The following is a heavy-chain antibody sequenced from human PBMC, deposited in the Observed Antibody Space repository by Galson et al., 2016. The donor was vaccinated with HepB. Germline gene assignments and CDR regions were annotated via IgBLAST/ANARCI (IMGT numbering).Heavy chain of an antibody. J-gene: IGHJ4*02. Sequence: SLRLSCAASGYSFSTSGMSWVRQSPGRGLEWVSGITGSGGATHYADSVRGRFTISRDNFKNMLYLYMNNVRAGDTAVYYCGKHGGFDYWGQGAPVTVSS. CDR1: GYSFSTSG. CDR2: ITGSGGAT. V-gene: IGHV3-23*01. CDR3: GKHGGFDY. D-gene: IGHD3-16*01.